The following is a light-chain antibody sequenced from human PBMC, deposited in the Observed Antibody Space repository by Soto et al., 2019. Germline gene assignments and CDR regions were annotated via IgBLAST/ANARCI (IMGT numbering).Light chain of an antibody. Sequence: EHELTQAPGTLALYPGARATLSCRASQSVSSSYLAWYQQKPGQAHRLLIHGASSRATGIPDRISGSGSGTDVTITISRLEPEDVEVYDCQQYNNWPITFGQGTRLEI. CDR1: QSVSSSY. CDR3: QQYNNWPIT. CDR2: GAS. J-gene: IGKJ5*01. V-gene: IGKV3-20*01.